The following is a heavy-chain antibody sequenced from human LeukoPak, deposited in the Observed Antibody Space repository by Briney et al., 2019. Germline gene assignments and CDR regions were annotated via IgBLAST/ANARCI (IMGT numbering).Heavy chain of an antibody. CDR1: GFTFSSYA. Sequence: GGSLRLSCAASGFTFSSYAMSWVRQAPGKGLEWVSAISGSGGSTYYADSVKGRFTIPRDNSKNTLYLKMNSLRAEDTAVYCCAKIPQRTENDYWGQGTLVTVSS. CDR2: ISGSGGST. V-gene: IGHV3-23*01. D-gene: IGHD1-14*01. CDR3: AKIPQRTENDY. J-gene: IGHJ4*02.